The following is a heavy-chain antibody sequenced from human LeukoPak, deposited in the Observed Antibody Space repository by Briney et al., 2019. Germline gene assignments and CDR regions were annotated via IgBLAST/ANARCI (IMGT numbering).Heavy chain of an antibody. CDR2: INPSGGST. CDR3: AREPTRDFWSGKNWFDP. J-gene: IGHJ5*02. Sequence: ASVKVSCKASGYTFTSYYMHWVRQAPGQGLEWVGIINPSGGSTSYAQKFQGRVTMTRDTSTSTVYMELSSLRSEDTAVYYCAREPTRDFWSGKNWFDPWGQGTLVTVSS. CDR1: GYTFTSYY. D-gene: IGHD3-3*01. V-gene: IGHV1-46*01.